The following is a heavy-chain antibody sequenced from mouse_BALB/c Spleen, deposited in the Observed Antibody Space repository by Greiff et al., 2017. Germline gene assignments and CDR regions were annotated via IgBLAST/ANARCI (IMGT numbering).Heavy chain of an antibody. CDR1: GFTFSSFG. CDR3: ARRGSEYYYAMDY. J-gene: IGHJ4*01. D-gene: IGHD1-1*01. CDR2: ISSGSSTI. V-gene: IGHV5-17*02. Sequence: EVQGVESGGGLVQPGGSRKLSCAASGFTFSSFGMHWVRQAPEKGLEWVAYISSGSSTIYYADTVKGRFTISRDNPKNTLFLQMTSLRSEDTAMYYCARRGSEYYYAMDYWGQGTSVTVSS.